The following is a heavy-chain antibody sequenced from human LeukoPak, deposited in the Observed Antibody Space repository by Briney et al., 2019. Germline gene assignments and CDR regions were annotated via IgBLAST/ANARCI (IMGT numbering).Heavy chain of an antibody. V-gene: IGHV4-39*01. CDR3: ARLTTGYCSSTSCPRLLGYYYYMDV. Sequence: KTSETLSLTCTVSGGSISSSSYYWGWIRQPPGKGLEWIGSIYYSGSTYYNPSLKSRVTISVDTSKNQFSLKLSSVTAADTAVYYCARLTTGYCSSTSCPRLLGYYYYMDVWGKGTTVTVSS. J-gene: IGHJ6*03. CDR2: IYYSGST. CDR1: GGSISSSSYY. D-gene: IGHD2-2*01.